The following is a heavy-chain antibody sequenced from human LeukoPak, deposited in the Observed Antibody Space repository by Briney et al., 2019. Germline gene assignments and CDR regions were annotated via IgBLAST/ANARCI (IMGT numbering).Heavy chain of an antibody. CDR3: AKADYDILTGYTHYFDY. CDR1: GFTFSSYA. CDR2: ISGSGGST. D-gene: IGHD3-9*01. J-gene: IGHJ4*02. Sequence: GGSLRLSCAASGFTFSSYAMSWVRQAPGKGLEWVSAISGSGGSTYYADSVKGRFTISRDNSKNTLYLQMNSLRAEDTAVYYCAKADYDILTGYTHYFDYRGQGTLVTVSS. V-gene: IGHV3-23*01.